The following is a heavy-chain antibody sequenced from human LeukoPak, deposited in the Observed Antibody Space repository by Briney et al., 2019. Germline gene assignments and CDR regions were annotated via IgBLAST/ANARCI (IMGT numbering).Heavy chain of an antibody. CDR3: ARDREQQLRYYFDY. Sequence: ASVKVSCKASGYTFTGYYMHWVRQAPGQGLERMGWINPNSGGTNYAQKFQGRVTMTRDTSISTAYMELSRLRSDDTAVYYCARDREQQLRYYFDYWGQGTLVTVSS. CDR1: GYTFTGYY. J-gene: IGHJ4*02. V-gene: IGHV1-2*02. CDR2: INPNSGGT. D-gene: IGHD6-13*01.